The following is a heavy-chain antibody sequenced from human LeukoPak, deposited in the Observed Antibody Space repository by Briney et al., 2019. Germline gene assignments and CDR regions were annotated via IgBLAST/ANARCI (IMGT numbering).Heavy chain of an antibody. J-gene: IGHJ4*02. V-gene: IGHV3-33*01. CDR3: ARDRAALNDY. D-gene: IGHD6-13*01. Sequence: GGSLRLSCAASGFTFSSYGMHWVRQAPGKGLEWVAVIWYDGSNKYYADSVKGRSTISRDNSKNTLYLQMNSLRAEDTAVHYCARDRAALNDYWGQGTLVTVSS. CDR1: GFTFSSYG. CDR2: IWYDGSNK.